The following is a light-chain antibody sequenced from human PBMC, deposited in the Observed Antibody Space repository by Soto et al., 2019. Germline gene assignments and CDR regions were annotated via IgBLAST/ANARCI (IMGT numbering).Light chain of an antibody. Sequence: QSVLTQPASVSGSPGQSITISCTGTSSDVGGYNYVFWYQQHPGKAPKLMIYEVSNRPSGVSNRFSGSKSGNTASLTISGLQAEDEADYYCSSYTGSSTLGVFXTGTKVTVL. V-gene: IGLV2-14*01. CDR3: SSYTGSSTLGV. J-gene: IGLJ1*01. CDR2: EVS. CDR1: SSDVGGYNY.